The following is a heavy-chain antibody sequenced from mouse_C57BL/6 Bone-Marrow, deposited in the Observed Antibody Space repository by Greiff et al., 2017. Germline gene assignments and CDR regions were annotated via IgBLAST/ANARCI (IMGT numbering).Heavy chain of an antibody. J-gene: IGHJ4*01. D-gene: IGHD2-3*01. CDR3: ARRGNYDGYFFYAMGY. CDR1: GYTFSSYG. V-gene: IGHV5-6*01. CDR2: ISSGGSYT. Sequence: EVQVVQSGGDLVKPGGSLKLSCAASGYTFSSYGMSWVRQTPDKRLEWVATISSGGSYTYYPDSVKGRFTNSRDNAKNTLYLQMSSLKSEDTALYYCARRGNYDGYFFYAMGYWGQGTSVTVSS.